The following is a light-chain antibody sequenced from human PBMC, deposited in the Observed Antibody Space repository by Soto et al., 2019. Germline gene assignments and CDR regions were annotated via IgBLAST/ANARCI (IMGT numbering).Light chain of an antibody. CDR2: KAS. CDR3: QHYNSYSEA. V-gene: IGKV1-5*03. CDR1: QTISSW. Sequence: DIQMTQSPSTLSGSVGDRVTINCRASQTISSWLAWYQQKPGKAPKLLIYKASTLKSGVPSRFSGSGSGTEFTLTTSSLQPDDFATYYCQHYNSYSEAFGQGTKVDI. J-gene: IGKJ1*01.